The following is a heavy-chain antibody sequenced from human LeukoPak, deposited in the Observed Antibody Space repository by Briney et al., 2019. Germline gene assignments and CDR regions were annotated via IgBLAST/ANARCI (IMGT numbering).Heavy chain of an antibody. CDR2: INSDGSRT. V-gene: IGHV3-74*01. Sequence: GGSLRLSCAASRFIFSTYWMHRVRQAPGKGLVWVSRINSDGSRTNYADSVKGRFTISRDNAKNTLYLQMNSLRAEDTAIYYCARDVGEYQILGFDYWGQGTLVTVSS. J-gene: IGHJ4*02. D-gene: IGHD3-10*01. CDR3: ARDVGEYQILGFDY. CDR1: RFIFSTYW.